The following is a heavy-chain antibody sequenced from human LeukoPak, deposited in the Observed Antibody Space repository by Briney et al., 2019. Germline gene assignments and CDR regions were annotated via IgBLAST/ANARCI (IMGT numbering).Heavy chain of an antibody. CDR1: GFTLSTYS. CDR2: MRYSSGTI. CDR3: AKDSHWILFDD. D-gene: IGHD2-2*03. J-gene: IGHJ4*02. Sequence: GGSLRLSCAASGFTLSTYSMNWVRQVPGRGLEWIANMRYSSGTIYYADSVKGRFTISRDNAKNSLYLQMNSLRDEDTAVYYCAKDSHWILFDDWGQGTLVTVSS. V-gene: IGHV3-48*02.